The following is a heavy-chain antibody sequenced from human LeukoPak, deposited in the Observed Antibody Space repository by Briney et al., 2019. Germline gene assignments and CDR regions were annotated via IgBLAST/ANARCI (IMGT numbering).Heavy chain of an antibody. V-gene: IGHV1-2*02. CDR1: GYSFTGYY. D-gene: IGHD4-23*01. Sequence: ASVRVSCKASGYSFTGYYIHWVRQAPGQGLEWMGWINPNSGGTKYAQKFQGRLTMTRDTSISTANMELSRLRSDDAAVYYCARERTTVVTLDYYYGMDVWGQGTTVTVSS. CDR2: INPNSGGT. J-gene: IGHJ6*02. CDR3: ARERTTVVTLDYYYGMDV.